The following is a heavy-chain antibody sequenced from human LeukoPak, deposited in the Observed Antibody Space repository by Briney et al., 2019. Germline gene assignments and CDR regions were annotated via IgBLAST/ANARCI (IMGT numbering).Heavy chain of an antibody. CDR3: AKQLYCSGGSCYGMDV. V-gene: IGHV3-23*01. CDR2: ISGSGGST. D-gene: IGHD2-15*01. Sequence: PGGSLRLSCAATGFTFNNYAMSWVRHAPGKGLEWVSAISGSGGSTYYADSLKGRFTISRDNSKNTLYLQMNSLRAEDTAVYYCAKQLYCSGGSCYGMDVWGQGTTVTVSS. J-gene: IGHJ6*02. CDR1: GFTFNNYA.